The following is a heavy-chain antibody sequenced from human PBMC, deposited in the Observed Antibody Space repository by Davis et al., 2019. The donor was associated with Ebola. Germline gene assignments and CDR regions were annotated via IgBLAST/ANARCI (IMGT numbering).Heavy chain of an antibody. CDR2: ISWNSGSI. Sequence: SLKISCAASGFTFDDYAMHWVRQAPGKGLEWVSGISWNSGSIGYADSVKGRFTISTDNAKNSLYLQMNSLRAEDTALYYCAKDIGPRAGEAFDIRGQGTIVTVSS. CDR3: AKDIGPRAGEAFDI. D-gene: IGHD7-27*01. CDR1: GFTFDDYA. J-gene: IGHJ3*02. V-gene: IGHV3-9*01.